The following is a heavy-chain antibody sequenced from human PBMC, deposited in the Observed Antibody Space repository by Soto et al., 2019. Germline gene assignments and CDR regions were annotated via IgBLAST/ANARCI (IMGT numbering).Heavy chain of an antibody. V-gene: IGHV1-69*06. CDR1: GGTFSSYA. Sequence: SVKVSCKAAGGTFSSYAISWVRQAPGQGLEWMGGIIPIFGTANYAQKFQGRVTITADKSTSTAYMELSSLRSEDTAVYYCARFSSGGPTYYFDYCGQATLLTVSS. CDR2: IIPIFGTA. CDR3: ARFSSGGPTYYFDY. D-gene: IGHD1-1*01. J-gene: IGHJ4*02.